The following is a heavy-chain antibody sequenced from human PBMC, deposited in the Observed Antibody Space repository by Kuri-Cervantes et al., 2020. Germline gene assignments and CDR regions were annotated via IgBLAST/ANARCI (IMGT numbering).Heavy chain of an antibody. CDR1: GGSISSGGYS. V-gene: IGHV4-30-2*02. J-gene: IGHJ4*02. D-gene: IGHD6-19*01. Sequence: SCAVSGGSISSGGYSWSWIRQPPGKGLEWIGYIYHSGSTYYNPSLKSRVTISVDTSKNQFSPKLSSVTAADTAVYYCARPRSRIAVAQTPGYDYWGQGTLVTVSS. CDR3: ARPRSRIAVAQTPGYDY. CDR2: IYHSGST.